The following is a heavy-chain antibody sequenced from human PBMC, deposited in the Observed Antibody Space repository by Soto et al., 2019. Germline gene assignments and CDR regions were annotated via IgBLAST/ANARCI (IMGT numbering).Heavy chain of an antibody. CDR3: ARDRVDCSGGNCWRSVEDT. CDR2: IDPSGGGT. Sequence: QVQLVQSGAEVKKPGASVKVSCKASGYTFTIYYMHWVRQAPGQGLEWMGIIDPSGGGTSYAQKFQGRLATTRDTSRSTVYMELSSLRSEDTAVYYCARDRVDCSGGNCWRSVEDTWGQGTLVTVSS. CDR1: GYTFTIYY. J-gene: IGHJ5*02. V-gene: IGHV1-46*01. D-gene: IGHD2-15*01.